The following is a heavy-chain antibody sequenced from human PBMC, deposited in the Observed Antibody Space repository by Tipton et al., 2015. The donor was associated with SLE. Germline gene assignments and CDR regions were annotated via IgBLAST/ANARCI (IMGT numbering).Heavy chain of an antibody. J-gene: IGHJ4*02. D-gene: IGHD3-10*01. CDR2: IKPDGSGT. CDR1: GFTFSSHW. Sequence: SLRLSCAASGFTFSSHWMTWVRQAPGKGLEWVAIIKPDGSGTDYVDSVKGRFTFSRDNAKNSLYLQMNSLRAEDTALYYCATSVAGAFGDWGQGTLVTVSS. CDR3: ATSVAGAFGD. V-gene: IGHV3-7*01.